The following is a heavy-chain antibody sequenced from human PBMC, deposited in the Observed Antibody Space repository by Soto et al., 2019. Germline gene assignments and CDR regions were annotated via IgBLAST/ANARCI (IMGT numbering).Heavy chain of an antibody. J-gene: IGHJ4*02. CDR3: ARDIANYYGSGSYYKVYYFDY. CDR1: GGSVSSGSYY. V-gene: IGHV4-61*01. Sequence: ETLSLTCTVSGGSVSSGSYYWSWIRQPPGKGLEWIGYIYYSGSTNYNPSLKSRVTISVDTSKNQFSLKLSSVTDADKAVYYCARDIANYYGSGSYYKVYYFDYWGQGTLVTVSS. CDR2: IYYSGST. D-gene: IGHD3-10*01.